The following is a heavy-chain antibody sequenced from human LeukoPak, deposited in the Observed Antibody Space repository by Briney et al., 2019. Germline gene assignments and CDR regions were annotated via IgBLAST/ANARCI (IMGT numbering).Heavy chain of an antibody. J-gene: IGHJ4*02. CDR3: ASAIAAAGTEYDY. V-gene: IGHV3-23*01. CDR2: ISGSGGST. D-gene: IGHD6-13*01. CDR1: GFTFSSYA. Sequence: PVGSLRLSSAASGFTFSSYAMSWVRQAPGKGLEWVSAISGSGGSTYYADSVKGRFTISRDNSKNPLYLQMNSLRAEDTAVYYCASAIAAAGTEYDYWGQGTLVTVSS.